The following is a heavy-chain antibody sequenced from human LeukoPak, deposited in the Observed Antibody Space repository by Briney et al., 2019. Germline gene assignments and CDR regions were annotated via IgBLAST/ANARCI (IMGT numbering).Heavy chain of an antibody. CDR1: GGSISSSSYY. D-gene: IGHD3-10*01. CDR3: ARSSMVRGVLGYYFDY. CDR2: IYYSGST. J-gene: IGHJ4*02. V-gene: IGHV4-39*07. Sequence: SETLSLTCTVSGGSISSSSYYWGWIRQPPGKGLEWIGSIYYSGSTYYNPSLKSRVTISVDTSKNQFSLKLSSVTAADTAVYYCARSSMVRGVLGYYFDYWGQGTLVTVSS.